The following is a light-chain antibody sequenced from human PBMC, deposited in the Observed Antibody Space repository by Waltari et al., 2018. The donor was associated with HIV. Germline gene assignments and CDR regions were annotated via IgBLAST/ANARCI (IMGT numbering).Light chain of an antibody. CDR2: AAS. CDR1: QSVTSN. V-gene: IGKV3-15*01. J-gene: IGKJ3*01. Sequence: EIVMTQSPATLSVSPGERAPISCRASQSVTSNLAWSQQKPGQAPRLLIYAASTRATGIPARFSGSGSGTEFTLTISSLQSEDFAVYYCQQYDSRPLFSFGPGTKVDIK. CDR3: QQYDSRPLFS.